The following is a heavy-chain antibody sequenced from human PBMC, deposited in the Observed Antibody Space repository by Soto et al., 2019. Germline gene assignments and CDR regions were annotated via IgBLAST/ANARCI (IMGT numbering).Heavy chain of an antibody. V-gene: IGHV4-59*01. CDR2: IYYSGST. Sequence: SETLSLTCTVSGGSISSYYWSWIRQPPGKGLEWIGYIYYSGSTNYNPSLKSRVTISVDTSKNQFSLKLSSVTAADTAVYYCARATVNTTYNWFDPWGQGTLVTAPQ. CDR3: ARATVNTTYNWFDP. CDR1: GGSISSYY. J-gene: IGHJ5*02. D-gene: IGHD4-17*01.